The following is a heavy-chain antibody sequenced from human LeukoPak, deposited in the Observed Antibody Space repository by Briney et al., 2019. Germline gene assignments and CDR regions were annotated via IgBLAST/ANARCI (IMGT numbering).Heavy chain of an antibody. J-gene: IGHJ2*01. V-gene: IGHV4-38-2*02. Sequence: MTSETLSLTCTVTGYSISNGYFWGWIRQPPGKGLEWIGSIFYSGTTYYNPPTYYNPSLKSRVTISVDTSKNQFSLMVSSVTAADTAVYYCARAGFGWYFDLWGRGTLVTVSS. D-gene: IGHD3-16*01. CDR3: ARAGFGWYFDL. CDR2: IFYSGTTYYNPPT. CDR1: GYSISNGYF.